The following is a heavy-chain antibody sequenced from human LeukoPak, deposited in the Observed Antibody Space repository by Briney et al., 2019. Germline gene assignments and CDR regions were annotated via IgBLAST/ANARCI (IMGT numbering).Heavy chain of an antibody. J-gene: IGHJ6*03. CDR2: IISIFGTA. CDR3: ARTVGAPVYYYMDV. V-gene: IGHV1-69*13. D-gene: IGHD1-26*01. Sequence: SVQGSCKASGGTLSSYVIRWVRQATGQGLEWMGGIISIFGTANYAQKFQGRVTITADESTSTAYMERHSLRSEDTAEYYGARTVGAPVYYYMDVLRKGTTVSISS. CDR1: GGTLSSYV.